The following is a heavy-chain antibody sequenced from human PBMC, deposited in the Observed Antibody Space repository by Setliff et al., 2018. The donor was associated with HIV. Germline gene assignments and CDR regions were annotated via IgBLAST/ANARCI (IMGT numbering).Heavy chain of an antibody. J-gene: IGHJ3*01. V-gene: IGHV4-39*07. CDR2: IDSNGRP. CDR1: GGSINRSNYY. Sequence: SETLSLTCTVPGGSINRSNYYWGWIRQPPGKGLEWIGDIDSNGRPNYNTSLNSRLTVSADPSKNQISMKLSSVTAADTAIYYCARLCSNGVCRPVGDHVFDVWGQGTMVTVSS. D-gene: IGHD2-8*01. CDR3: ARLCSNGVCRPVGDHVFDV.